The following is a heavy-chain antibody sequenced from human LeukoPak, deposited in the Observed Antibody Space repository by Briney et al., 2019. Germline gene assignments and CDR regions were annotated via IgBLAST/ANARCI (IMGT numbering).Heavy chain of an antibody. Sequence: GGSLRLSCAASGFTFSNYWMAWVRQAPAKGLEWVANIKQDGSEKYYVDSVKGRFTISRDNAKNSLFLEMNSLRAEDTAVYYCARDRLPPGGGLWYFDYWGQGTLVTVSS. CDR2: IKQDGSEK. D-gene: IGHD2-21*02. CDR3: ARDRLPPGGGLWYFDY. CDR1: GFTFSNYW. J-gene: IGHJ4*02. V-gene: IGHV3-7*01.